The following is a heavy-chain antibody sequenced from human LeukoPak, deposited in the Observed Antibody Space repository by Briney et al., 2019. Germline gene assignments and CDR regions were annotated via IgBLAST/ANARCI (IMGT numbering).Heavy chain of an antibody. J-gene: IGHJ4*02. V-gene: IGHV3-9*01. Sequence: GGSLRLSCAASGLTFDDYAMHWVRQAPGKGLEWVSGISWNSGSIGYADSVKGRFTISRDNAKNSLYLQMNSLRAEDTALYYCAKDPYSSGWYEGFDYWGQGTLVTVSS. CDR3: AKDPYSSGWYEGFDY. D-gene: IGHD6-19*01. CDR2: ISWNSGSI. CDR1: GLTFDDYA.